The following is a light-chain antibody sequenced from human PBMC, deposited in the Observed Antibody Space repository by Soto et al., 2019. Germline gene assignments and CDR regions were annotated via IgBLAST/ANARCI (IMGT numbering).Light chain of an antibody. J-gene: IGKJ4*01. CDR1: QSVSDY. CDR3: QQRSDWLLT. Sequence: ETVLTQSPARLSLSPGERATLSCRAGQSVSDYLAWYQQKPGQPPRLLIYGASTRASDTPARFSGSGSVTEFALTISSLEPEDFAVYYCQQRSDWLLTFGGGTKVDI. V-gene: IGKV3-11*01. CDR2: GAS.